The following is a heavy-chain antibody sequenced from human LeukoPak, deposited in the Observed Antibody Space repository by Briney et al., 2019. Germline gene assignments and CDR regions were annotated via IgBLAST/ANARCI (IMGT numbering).Heavy chain of an antibody. J-gene: IGHJ3*02. CDR3: AKDGVTLLTGYYPDAFDI. CDR1: GFTFSSYA. V-gene: IGHV3-23*01. CDR2: ISGSGGST. D-gene: IGHD3-9*01. Sequence: GGSLRLSCAASGFTFSSYAMSWVRQAPGKGLEWVSAISGSGGSTYYADSVKGRFTISRDNSKNTLYLQMNSLRAEDTAVYYCAKDGVTLLTGYYPDAFDIWGQGTMVTVSS.